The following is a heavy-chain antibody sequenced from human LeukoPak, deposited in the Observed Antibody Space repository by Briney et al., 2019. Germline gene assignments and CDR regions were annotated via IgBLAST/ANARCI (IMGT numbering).Heavy chain of an antibody. V-gene: IGHV3-48*02. CDR3: ARARSGWYMDY. CDR1: GFTFSSYS. D-gene: IGHD6-19*01. J-gene: IGHJ4*02. Sequence: GGSVTLFCAASGFTFSSYSINWVRQAPGKGLEWVSFITGSSSSIFYADSVKGRFTISRDNAKNLVYLQMNSLRDDDTAVYYCARARSGWYMDYWGEGTLVSVSS. CDR2: ITGSSSSI.